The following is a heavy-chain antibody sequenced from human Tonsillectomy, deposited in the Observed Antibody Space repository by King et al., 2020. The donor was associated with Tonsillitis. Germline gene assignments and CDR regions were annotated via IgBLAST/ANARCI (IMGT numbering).Heavy chain of an antibody. D-gene: IGHD6-19*01. V-gene: IGHV4-59*01. CDR2: IYYSGST. CDR3: ARVLSSSGWKGVFDY. CDR1: GGSISSYY. J-gene: IGHJ4*02. Sequence: QLQESGPGLVKPSETLSLTCTVSGGSISSYYWSWIRQPPGKGLEWNGYIYYSGSTNYNPSLKSRVTISVDTSKNQFSLKLSSVTAADTAVYYCARVLSSSGWKGVFDYWGQGTLVTVSS.